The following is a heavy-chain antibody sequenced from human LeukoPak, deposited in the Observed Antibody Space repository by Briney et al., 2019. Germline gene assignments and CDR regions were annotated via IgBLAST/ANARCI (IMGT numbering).Heavy chain of an antibody. V-gene: IGHV3-7*01. CDR2: IKQDGSEK. Sequence: GGSLRLSCAASGFTFSNYWMSWVRQAPGEGLEWVGNIKQDGSEKYYVDSVKGRFTISRDNAKNSLYLQVNSLRAEDTAVYYCARDLGQGYHFDYWGQGTLVTVSS. D-gene: IGHD3-16*01. J-gene: IGHJ4*02. CDR3: ARDLGQGYHFDY. CDR1: GFTFSNYW.